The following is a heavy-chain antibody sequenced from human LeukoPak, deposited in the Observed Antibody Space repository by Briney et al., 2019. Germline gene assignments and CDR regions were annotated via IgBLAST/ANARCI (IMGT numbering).Heavy chain of an antibody. D-gene: IGHD3-10*01. Sequence: ASVKVSCKASGYTFTGYYMHWVRQAPGQGLEWMGRINPNSGGTNYAQKFQGRVTMTRDTSISTAYMELSRLRSDDTAVYYCASLTYGSGSYYNLGLFDPWGQGTLVTVSS. CDR1: GYTFTGYY. V-gene: IGHV1-2*06. CDR2: INPNSGGT. J-gene: IGHJ5*02. CDR3: ASLTYGSGSYYNLGLFDP.